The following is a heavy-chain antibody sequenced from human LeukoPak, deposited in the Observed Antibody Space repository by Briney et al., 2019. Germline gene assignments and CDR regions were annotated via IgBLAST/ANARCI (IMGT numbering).Heavy chain of an antibody. CDR3: ARADCSSSTCYLRRSWFDP. CDR1: GFTPSNYD. V-gene: IGHV3-21*01. D-gene: IGHD2-2*01. Sequence: PGGSLRLSCAASGFTPSNYDMNWVRQAPGKGLEWVSSISTSSRYIYYKDSVRGRFTISRDDAKNSLYLEMNSPRAEDTAVYYCARADCSSSTCYLRRSWFDPWGQGTLVTVSS. CDR2: ISTSSRYI. J-gene: IGHJ5*02.